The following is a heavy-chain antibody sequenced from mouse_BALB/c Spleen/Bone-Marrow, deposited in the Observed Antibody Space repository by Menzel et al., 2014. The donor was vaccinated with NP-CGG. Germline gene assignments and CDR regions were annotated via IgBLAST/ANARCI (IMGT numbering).Heavy chain of an antibody. CDR2: IDPANGNT. CDR1: GFNIKDTY. D-gene: IGHD4-1*01. V-gene: IGHV14-3*02. J-gene: IGHJ4*01. Sequence: EVQLQPSGAELVKPGASVKLSCTASGFNIKDTYMHWVKQRPEQGLEWIGRIDPANGNTKYDPKFQGKATITADTSSNTAYLQLSSLTSEDTAVYYCARWEYYAMDYWGQGTSVTVSS. CDR3: ARWEYYAMDY.